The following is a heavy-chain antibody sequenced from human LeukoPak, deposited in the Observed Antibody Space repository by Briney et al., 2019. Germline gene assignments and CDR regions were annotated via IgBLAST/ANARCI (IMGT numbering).Heavy chain of an antibody. D-gene: IGHD5-18*01. Sequence: SETLSLTCTVSGGSISSYYWSWTRQPPGKGLEWIGYIYYSGSTNYNPSLKSRVTISVDTSKNQFSLKLSSVTAADTAVYYCARGDSYGYYFDYWGQGTLVTVSS. CDR3: ARGDSYGYYFDY. CDR1: GGSISSYY. V-gene: IGHV4-59*01. J-gene: IGHJ4*02. CDR2: IYYSGST.